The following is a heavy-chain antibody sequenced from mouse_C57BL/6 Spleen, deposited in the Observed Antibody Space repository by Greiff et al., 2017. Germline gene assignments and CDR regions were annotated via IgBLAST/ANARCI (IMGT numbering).Heavy chain of an antibody. CDR3: ARGDYGSSRLYAMDY. J-gene: IGHJ4*01. V-gene: IGHV1-64*01. CDR1: GYTFTSYW. Sequence: QVQLQQSGAELVKPGASVKLSCKASGYTFTSYWMHWVKQRPGQGLEWIGMIHPNSGSTNYNEKFKSKATLTVDKSSSTAYMQLSSLTSEDSAVYYCARGDYGSSRLYAMDYWGQGTSVTVSS. D-gene: IGHD1-1*01. CDR2: IHPNSGST.